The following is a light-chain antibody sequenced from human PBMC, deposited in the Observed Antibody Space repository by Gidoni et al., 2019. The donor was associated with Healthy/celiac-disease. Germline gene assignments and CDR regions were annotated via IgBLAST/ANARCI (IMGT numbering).Light chain of an antibody. CDR3: QQSYSTPPWYT. Sequence: DIQMTPSPSSLSASVGDRVTITCRASQSISSYLNWYQQKPGKAPKLLIYAASSLQSGVPSRFSGSGSGTDFTLTISSLQPEDFATYYCQQSYSTPPWYTFGQGTKLEIK. CDR2: AAS. V-gene: IGKV1-39*01. J-gene: IGKJ2*01. CDR1: QSISSY.